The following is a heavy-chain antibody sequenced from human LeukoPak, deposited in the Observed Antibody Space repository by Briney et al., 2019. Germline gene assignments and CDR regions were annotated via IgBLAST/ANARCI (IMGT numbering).Heavy chain of an antibody. D-gene: IGHD2-21*02. V-gene: IGHV4-34*01. CDR3: ARGGFYCGGDCYVDY. Sequence: SETLSLTCAVYVGSFRPYYWSWLRQPPGKGLEWIGEINDSGSTNYNPSLKSRVTITVDTSKNQFSLRLSSVTAADTAVYYCARGGFYCGGDCYVDYWGQGTLVTVSS. CDR2: INDSGST. J-gene: IGHJ4*02. CDR1: VGSFRPYY.